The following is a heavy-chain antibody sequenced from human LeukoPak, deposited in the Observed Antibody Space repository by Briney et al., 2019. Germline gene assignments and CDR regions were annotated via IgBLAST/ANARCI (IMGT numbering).Heavy chain of an antibody. V-gene: IGHV3-43D*03. Sequence: GGSLRLSCAASGFTFDDYAMHWVRQAPGKGLEWVSLISWDGGATYYADSVKGRFTISRDNSKNSLFLQMNSLRAQDTALYYCAKDASSGWSEFDYWGQGTLVTVSS. CDR3: AKDASSGWSEFDY. D-gene: IGHD6-19*01. J-gene: IGHJ4*02. CDR1: GFTFDDYA. CDR2: ISWDGGAT.